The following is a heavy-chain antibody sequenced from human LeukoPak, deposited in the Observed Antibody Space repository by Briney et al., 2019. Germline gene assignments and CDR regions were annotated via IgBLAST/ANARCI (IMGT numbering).Heavy chain of an antibody. D-gene: IGHD6-19*01. Sequence: SETLSLTCIVSGYSISSAYYWGWIRQPPGKGLEWIGNIYHSGSTYYNPSLRSRVTISVDTSKNQFSLQLNSVTPEETAVYYCARDRQWAFDYWGQGILVTVSS. V-gene: IGHV4-38-2*02. CDR1: GYSISSAYY. CDR3: ARDRQWAFDY. CDR2: IYHSGST. J-gene: IGHJ4*02.